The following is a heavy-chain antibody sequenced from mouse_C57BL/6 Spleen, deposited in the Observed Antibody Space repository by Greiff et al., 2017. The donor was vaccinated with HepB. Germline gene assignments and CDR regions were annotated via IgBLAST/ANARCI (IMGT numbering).Heavy chain of an antibody. J-gene: IGHJ2*01. CDR2: ISDGGSYT. CDR1: GFTFSSYA. Sequence: EVKLMESGGGLVKPGGSLKLSCAASGFTFSSYAMSWVRQTPEKRLEWVATISDGGSYTYYPDNVKGRFTISRDNAKNNLYLQMSHLKSEDTAMYYCARGNNEGYFDYWGQGTTLTVSS. D-gene: IGHD6-1*01. V-gene: IGHV5-4*03. CDR3: ARGNNEGYFDY.